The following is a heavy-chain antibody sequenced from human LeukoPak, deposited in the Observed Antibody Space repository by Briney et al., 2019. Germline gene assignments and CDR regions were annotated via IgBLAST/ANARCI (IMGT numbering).Heavy chain of an antibody. J-gene: IGHJ4*02. CDR3: ARDGSSGWYWVDY. Sequence: GGSLRLSCVASGFTFSSNAMSWVRQAPGKGLEWVAVIWYDGSNKYYADSVKGRFTISRDNSKNTLYLQMNSLRAEGTAVYYCARDGSSGWYWVDYWGQGTLVTVSS. CDR2: IWYDGSNK. CDR1: GFTFSSNA. V-gene: IGHV3-33*08. D-gene: IGHD6-19*01.